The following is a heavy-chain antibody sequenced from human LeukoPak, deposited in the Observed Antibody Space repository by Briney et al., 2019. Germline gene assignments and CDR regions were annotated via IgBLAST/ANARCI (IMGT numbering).Heavy chain of an antibody. V-gene: IGHV4-34*01. CDR1: GGSFSGYY. Sequence: PSETLSLTCAVYGGSFSGYYWSWIRQPPGKGLEWIGEINHSGSTNYNPSLKSRVTISVDTSKNQFSLKLNTVTAADTAVYFCARDNEYCSGGSCSLDYWGQGTLVTVSS. CDR2: INHSGST. CDR3: ARDNEYCSGGSCSLDY. D-gene: IGHD2-15*01. J-gene: IGHJ4*02.